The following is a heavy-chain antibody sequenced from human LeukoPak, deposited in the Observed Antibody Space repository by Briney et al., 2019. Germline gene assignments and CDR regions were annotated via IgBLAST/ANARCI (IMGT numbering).Heavy chain of an antibody. J-gene: IGHJ6*02. D-gene: IGHD6-19*01. CDR3: VKDSSGWYWNGMDV. V-gene: IGHV3-30*18. CDR1: GFTFSTYG. CDR2: ISYDGSNK. Sequence: PGRSLRLSCAASGFTFSTYGMHWVRQAPGKGLEWVAVISYDGSNKDYADSVKGRFTISRDNSKNTQYLQMNSLRVEDTAVYFCVKDSSGWYWNGMDVWGQGTTVTVSS.